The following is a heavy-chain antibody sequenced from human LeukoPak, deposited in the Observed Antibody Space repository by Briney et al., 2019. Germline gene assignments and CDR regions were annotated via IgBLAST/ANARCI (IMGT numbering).Heavy chain of an antibody. D-gene: IGHD5-18*01. CDR1: GFTFSSYG. CDR3: AKDRYSYAFEYSDS. CDR2: ISNDGSKK. V-gene: IGHV3-30*18. J-gene: IGHJ4*02. Sequence: GGSLRLSCVASGFTFSSYGMHWVRKAPGKGLDWVAVISNDGSKKYYADSVKGRFTISRDNPKNTLSLQVSSLRTEDTAVYYCAKDRYSYAFEYSDSWGQGTLVTVSS.